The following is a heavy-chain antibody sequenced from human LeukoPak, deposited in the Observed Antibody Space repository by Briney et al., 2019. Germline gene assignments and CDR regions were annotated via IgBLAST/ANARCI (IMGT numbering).Heavy chain of an antibody. CDR3: TKGNSYTITYYFDY. CDR1: GFTFGDYA. D-gene: IGHD1-7*01. J-gene: IGHJ4*02. Sequence: GGSLRLSCAASGFTFGDYAMHWVRQGPGKGLEWVSSINWNSGSIDYADSVKGRFTISRDNAKNSLYLQMNSLRAEDMALYYCTKGNSYTITYYFDYGGQGTLVTVSS. CDR2: INWNSGSI. V-gene: IGHV3-9*03.